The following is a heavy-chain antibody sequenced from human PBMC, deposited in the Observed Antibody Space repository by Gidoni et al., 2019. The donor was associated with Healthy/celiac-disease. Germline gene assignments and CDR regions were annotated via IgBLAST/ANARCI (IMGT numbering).Heavy chain of an antibody. CDR3: ARRLRYGWYFDL. D-gene: IGHD4-17*01. CDR1: GRSITSSSYS. CDR2: IYFSGST. Sequence: QMHLQESGPGRVKPSETLSLTWIVSGRSITSSSYSWGWIRQPPGKGLEWIGSIYFSGSTYYNPSLKSRITMSVDTSKNQFSLRLISVTAADTAVYYCARRLRYGWYFDLWGRGTLVPVSS. V-gene: IGHV4-39*01. J-gene: IGHJ2*01.